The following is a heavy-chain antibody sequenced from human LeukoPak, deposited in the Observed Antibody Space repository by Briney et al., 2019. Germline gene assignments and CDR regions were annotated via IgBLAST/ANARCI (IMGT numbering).Heavy chain of an antibody. CDR3: ARDRYYYGVFDY. Sequence: GRSLRLSCAASGFTFSSYAMHWVRQGPGKGLEWVAVISYDGSNKYYADSVKGRFTISRDNSKNTLYLQMNSLRAEDTAVYYCARDRYYYGVFDYWGQGTLVTVSS. CDR2: ISYDGSNK. V-gene: IGHV3-30-3*01. D-gene: IGHD3-10*01. CDR1: GFTFSSYA. J-gene: IGHJ4*02.